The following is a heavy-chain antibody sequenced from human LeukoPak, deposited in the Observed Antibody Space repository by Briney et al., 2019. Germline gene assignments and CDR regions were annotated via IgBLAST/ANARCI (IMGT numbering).Heavy chain of an antibody. CDR2: ISAYNGNT. V-gene: IGHV1-18*01. CDR3: ARVGGSGYYYDY. CDR1: GYTFTSYG. Sequence: GAPVKVSCKASGYTFTSYGISWVRQAPGQGLEWMGWISAYNGNTNYAQKFQGRVTMTRDTSTSTVYMELSSLRSEDTAVYYCARVGGSGYYYDYWGQGTLVTVSS. J-gene: IGHJ4*02. D-gene: IGHD3-22*01.